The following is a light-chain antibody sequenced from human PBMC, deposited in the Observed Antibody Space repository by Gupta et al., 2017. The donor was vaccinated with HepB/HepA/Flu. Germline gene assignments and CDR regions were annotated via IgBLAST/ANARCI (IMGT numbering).Light chain of an antibody. CDR1: QSVDSKY. V-gene: IGKV3-20*01. CDR2: ATS. CDR3: QHGEDEHPDMT. J-gene: IGKJ3*01. Sequence: EIVLTQSPGTLSLSPGERATLSCRASQSVDSKYLAWYQQKQGQAPRLLIYATSNRLTGGEHRCSGSGDGEDGNFTINRREEEDCEVYYCQHGEDEHPDMTFGQGTXVD.